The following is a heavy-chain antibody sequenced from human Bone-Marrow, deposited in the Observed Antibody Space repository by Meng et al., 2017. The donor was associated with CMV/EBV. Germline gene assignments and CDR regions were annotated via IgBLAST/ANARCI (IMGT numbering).Heavy chain of an antibody. CDR3: AKDRYRSQLPPYYGMDV. J-gene: IGHJ6*02. CDR2: IRYDGSNK. CDR1: GFTFSSYA. D-gene: IGHD2-2*01. V-gene: IGHV3-30*02. Sequence: GGSLRLSCAASGFTFSSYAMHWVRQAPGKGLEWVAFIRYDGSNKYYADSVKGRFTISRDNSKNTLYLQMNSLRAEDTAVYYCAKDRYRSQLPPYYGMDVWGQGTTVTVSS.